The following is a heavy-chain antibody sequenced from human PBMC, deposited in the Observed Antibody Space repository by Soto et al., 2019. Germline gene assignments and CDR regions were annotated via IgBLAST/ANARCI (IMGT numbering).Heavy chain of an antibody. CDR3: ARGLRYYDSSGYTWDY. V-gene: IGHV1-69*13. Sequence: GASVKVACKASGGTFSSYAISCVRQAPGQGLEWMGGIIPIFGTANYAQKFQGRVTITADESTSTAYMELSSLRSEDTAVYYCARGLRYYDSSGYTWDYWGQGTLVTVSS. CDR2: IIPIFGTA. D-gene: IGHD3-22*01. J-gene: IGHJ4*02. CDR1: GGTFSSYA.